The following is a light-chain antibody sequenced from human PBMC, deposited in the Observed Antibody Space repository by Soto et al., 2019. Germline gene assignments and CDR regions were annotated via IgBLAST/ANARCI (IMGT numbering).Light chain of an antibody. CDR2: GAS. CDR3: QQYGSSRWT. V-gene: IGKV3-20*01. CDR1: QSVSSIY. Sequence: EVVFTQSPVTLSLSPGERATLSCRASQSVSSIYLAWYQQKPGQAPRLLIYGASSRATGIPDRFSGSGSGTDFTLTISRLEPEDFAVYYCQQYGSSRWTLGELPKVDIK. J-gene: IGKJ1*01.